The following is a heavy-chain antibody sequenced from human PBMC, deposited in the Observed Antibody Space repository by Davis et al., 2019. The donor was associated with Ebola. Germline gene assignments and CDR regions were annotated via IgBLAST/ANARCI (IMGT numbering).Heavy chain of an antibody. CDR1: GFTFSTHG. V-gene: IGHV3-30*18. CDR3: AQDRGGSGIFGR. D-gene: IGHD3/OR15-3a*01. J-gene: IGHJ4*02. Sequence: GESLKISCAASGFTFSTHGMHWVRQAPGKGLEWVAVISYHGSHEYYADSVKGRVTISRDNSKNTLYLQMNSLRVEDTAVYYCAQDRGGSGIFGRWGQGTLVIVSS. CDR2: ISYHGSHE.